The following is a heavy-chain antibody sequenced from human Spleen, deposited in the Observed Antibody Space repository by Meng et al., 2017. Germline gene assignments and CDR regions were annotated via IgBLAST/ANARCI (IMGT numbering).Heavy chain of an antibody. CDR3: ARGPTTMAHDFDY. J-gene: IGHJ4*02. CDR2: INHSGST. CDR1: GGSFSDYY. D-gene: IGHD4-11*01. V-gene: IGHV4-34*01. Sequence: VQSHQWREALLKPSETLSLTCVAPGGSFSDYYWSWIRQPPGKGLEWIGEINHSGSTNYNPSLESRATISVDTSQNNLSLKLSSVTAADSAVYYCARGPTTMAHDFDYWGQGTLVTVSS.